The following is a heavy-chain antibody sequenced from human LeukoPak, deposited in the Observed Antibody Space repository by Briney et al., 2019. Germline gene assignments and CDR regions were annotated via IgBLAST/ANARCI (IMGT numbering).Heavy chain of an antibody. CDR2: IYYSGST. V-gene: IGHV4-39*01. CDR1: GGSISSSSYY. J-gene: IGHJ5*02. Sequence: PSETLSLTCTVSGGSISSSSYYWGWIRQPPGKGLEWIGSIYYSGSTYYNPSLKSRVTISVDTSKNQFSLKLSSVTAADTAVYYCARVSTTYRRPIALDPWGQGTLVTVSS. D-gene: IGHD6-13*01. CDR3: ARVSTTYRRPIALDP.